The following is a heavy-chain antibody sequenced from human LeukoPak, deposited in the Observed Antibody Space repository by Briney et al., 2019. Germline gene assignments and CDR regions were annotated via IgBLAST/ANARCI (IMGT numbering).Heavy chain of an antibody. V-gene: IGHV3-30*02. CDR2: IGDGGNNG. J-gene: IGHJ4*02. CDR1: GFTFSSYG. D-gene: IGHD6-13*01. Sequence: PGESLRLSCAASGFTFSSYGMHWDRQAPGKGLEWVAFIGDGGNNGNYADSVRGRFTISRDNANSTLYLQMNSLRSEDTAVYYCAAYSSRWFNFDYWGQGTLVTVSS. CDR3: AAYSSRWFNFDY.